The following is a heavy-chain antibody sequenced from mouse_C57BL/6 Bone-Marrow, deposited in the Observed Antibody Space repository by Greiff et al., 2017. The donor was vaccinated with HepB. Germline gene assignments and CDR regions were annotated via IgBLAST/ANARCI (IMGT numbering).Heavy chain of an antibody. V-gene: IGHV1-59*01. CDR3: ARGYYGSSYSYFDY. CDR1: GYTFTSYW. Sequence: VQLQQPGAELVRPGTSVKLSCKASGYTFTSYWMHWVKQRPGQGLEWIGVIDPSDSYTNYNQKFKGKATLTVDTSSSTAYMQLSSLTSEDSAVYYCARGYYGSSYSYFDYWGQGTTLTVSS. J-gene: IGHJ2*01. CDR2: IDPSDSYT. D-gene: IGHD1-1*01.